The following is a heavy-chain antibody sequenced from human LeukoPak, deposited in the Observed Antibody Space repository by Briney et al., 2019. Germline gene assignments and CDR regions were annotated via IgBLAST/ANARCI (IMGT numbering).Heavy chain of an antibody. CDR1: GGSISSGGYY. Sequence: SETLSLTCTVSGGSISSGGYYWSWIRQPPGGGLEWIGYIYYSGSTNYNPSLKSRVTISVDTSKNQFSLKLSSVTAADTAVYYCARLRPRFYYYYGMDVWGQGTTVTVSS. V-gene: IGHV4-61*08. J-gene: IGHJ6*02. CDR3: ARLRPRFYYYYGMDV. D-gene: IGHD3-16*01. CDR2: IYYSGST.